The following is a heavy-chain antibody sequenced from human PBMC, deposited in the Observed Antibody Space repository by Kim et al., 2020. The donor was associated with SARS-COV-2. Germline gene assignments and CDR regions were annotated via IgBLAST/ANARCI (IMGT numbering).Heavy chain of an antibody. D-gene: IGHD3-3*01. CDR2: IYPGDSNT. Sequence: GESLKISCKGSGYTFTTYWIGWVRQMPGKGLEWMGIIYPGDSNTRYSPSFRGHVTISADKSISTAYLQWSSLKVSDTAIYYCAIFEVTTGLDGWGQGTTVSVSS. CDR1: GYTFTTYW. V-gene: IGHV5-51*01. CDR3: AIFEVTTGLDG. J-gene: IGHJ6*02.